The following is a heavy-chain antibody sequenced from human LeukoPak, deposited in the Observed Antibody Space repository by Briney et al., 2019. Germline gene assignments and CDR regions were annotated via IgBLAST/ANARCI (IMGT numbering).Heavy chain of an antibody. Sequence: GGSLRLSCAASGFTFSSYWMHWVRQAPGKGLVWVSRINSDGSSTSYADSVKGRFTISRDNAKNTLYLKMNSLRAEDTAVYYCARGSDELEGGYWGQGTLVTVSS. CDR2: INSDGSST. V-gene: IGHV3-74*01. CDR3: ARGSDELEGGY. J-gene: IGHJ4*02. CDR1: GFTFSSYW. D-gene: IGHD1-1*01.